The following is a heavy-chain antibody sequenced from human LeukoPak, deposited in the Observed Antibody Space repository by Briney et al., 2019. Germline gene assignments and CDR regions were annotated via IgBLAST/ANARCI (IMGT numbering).Heavy chain of an antibody. J-gene: IGHJ4*02. CDR3: AKSIYSGTSNYDY. CDR1: GASISSYY. V-gene: IGHV4-59*01. Sequence: SETLSLTCTVSGASISSYYWSWIRQPPGKGLEWVWYIYYSGSTNYYPYLQSRVTISIDTSKNKFSLKLSSVTAADTAVYYCAKSIYSGTSNYDYWGQGTLVTVSS. D-gene: IGHD1-26*01. CDR2: IYYSGST.